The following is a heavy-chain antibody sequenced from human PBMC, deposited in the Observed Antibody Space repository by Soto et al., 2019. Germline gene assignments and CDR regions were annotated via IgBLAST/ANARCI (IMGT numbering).Heavy chain of an antibody. V-gene: IGHV4-30-4*01. CDR3: AREGEYGGNFRFYAFDI. D-gene: IGHD2-21*02. CDR2: IYYSGSN. J-gene: IGHJ3*02. CDR1: GGSISSGNDY. Sequence: QVQLQESGPGLVKPSQTLSLTCTVSGGSISSGNDYWSWIRQPPRKGLEWSGYIYYSGSNYYNSSLESRMTISVDLSEKQSSRKLSSVTAADTAVYYCAREGEYGGNFRFYAFDIWGQGTMFTVSS.